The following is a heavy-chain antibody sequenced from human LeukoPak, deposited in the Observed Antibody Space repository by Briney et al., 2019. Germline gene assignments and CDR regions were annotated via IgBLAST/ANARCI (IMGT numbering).Heavy chain of an antibody. CDR1: GHTFTSYA. CDR2: SNAGNGNT. J-gene: IGHJ4*02. V-gene: IGHV1-3*02. Sequence: ASVKVSCKASGHTFTSYAMHWVRQAPGQRLEWMRWSNAGNGNTKYSQVFQGRVTITRDTSASAAYMELSSLRSEDMAVYYCARGVGGIFDYWGQGTLVTVSS. CDR3: ARGVGGIFDY. D-gene: IGHD6-13*01.